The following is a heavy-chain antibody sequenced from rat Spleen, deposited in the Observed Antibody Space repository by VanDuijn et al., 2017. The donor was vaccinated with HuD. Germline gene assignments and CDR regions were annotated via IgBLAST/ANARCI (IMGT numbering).Heavy chain of an antibody. D-gene: IGHD1-2*01. CDR1: GFTFSSFW. J-gene: IGHJ3*01. CDR3: ARQGHYYSSYIPFAY. CDR2: ISYDGNST. V-gene: IGHV5-29*01. Sequence: EVQLVESGGGLVQPGRSLKLSCVASGFTFSSFWMYWIRQAPGKGLEWVATISYDGNSTYYRDSVKGRFTISRDNAKNTQYLQMDSLRSEDTATYYCARQGHYYSSYIPFAYWGQGTLVTVSS.